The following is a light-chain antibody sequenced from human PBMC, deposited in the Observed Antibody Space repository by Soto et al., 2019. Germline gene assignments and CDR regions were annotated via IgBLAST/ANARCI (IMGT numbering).Light chain of an antibody. V-gene: IGKV3-15*01. CDR2: GAS. J-gene: IGKJ2*01. CDR3: QQYNNWPPYT. CDR1: QSVSSN. Sequence: EIVMTQSPATLSVPPGESATLSCRASQSVSSNLAWYPQKPGQAPRLLIYGASTRATGIPARFTGSGSGTEFTLTISSLQSEDFAVYYCQQYNNWPPYTFGQGTKLEIK.